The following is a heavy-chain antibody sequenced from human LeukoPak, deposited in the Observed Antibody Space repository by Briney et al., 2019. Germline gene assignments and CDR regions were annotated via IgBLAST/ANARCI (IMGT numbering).Heavy chain of an antibody. CDR3: ARELSAVGRWGAFDM. CDR2: INPNSGAT. Sequence: ASVKVSCKASGYTFNDYFVHWIRQAPGQGLEWMGWINPNSGATSYARKFQGRVTMTGDTSINTGNMELTGLRFDDTAVYYCARELSAVGRWGAFDMWGQGTMVTVSS. D-gene: IGHD6-13*01. J-gene: IGHJ3*02. V-gene: IGHV1-2*02. CDR1: GYTFNDYF.